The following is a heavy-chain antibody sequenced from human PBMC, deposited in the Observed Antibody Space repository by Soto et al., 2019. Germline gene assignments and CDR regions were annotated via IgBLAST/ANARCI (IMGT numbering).Heavy chain of an antibody. Sequence: PSETLSLTCTVSGGSISSGGYYWSWIRQHPGNGLEWIGYIYYSGSTYYNPSLKSRVTISVDTSKNQFSLKLSSVTAADTAVYYCARGNYYDSSGYYRPSGHDAFDIWGQGTMVTVSS. CDR3: ARGNYYDSSGYYRPSGHDAFDI. CDR2: IYYSGST. J-gene: IGHJ3*02. CDR1: GGSISSGGYY. D-gene: IGHD3-22*01. V-gene: IGHV4-31*03.